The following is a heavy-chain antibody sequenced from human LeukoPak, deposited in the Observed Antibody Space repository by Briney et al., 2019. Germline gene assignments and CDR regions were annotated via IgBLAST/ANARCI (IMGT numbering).Heavy chain of an antibody. J-gene: IGHJ4*02. Sequence: SETLSLTCIVSGGSMSRYYWGWIRQPPGKGLEWIGSIYYSGSTYYNPSLKSRVTISADTSKNQFSLKLSSVTATDTAVYYCARDLYCSNGVCYEKWGQGTLVTVSS. V-gene: IGHV4-39*07. D-gene: IGHD2-8*01. CDR1: GGSMSRYY. CDR3: ARDLYCSNGVCYEK. CDR2: IYYSGST.